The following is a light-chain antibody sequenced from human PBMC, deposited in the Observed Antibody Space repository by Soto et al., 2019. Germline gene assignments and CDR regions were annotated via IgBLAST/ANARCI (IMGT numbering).Light chain of an antibody. J-gene: IGKJ5*01. CDR2: DAS. CDR1: QSVSSY. CDR3: QQYGSSIT. V-gene: IGKV3-11*01. Sequence: ESVLTQSPATLSLSPGERATLSCRASQSVSSYVAWYQQKPGQAPRLLIYDASNRATGIPARFSGSGSGTDFTLTISRLEPEDFAVYYCQQYGSSITFGQGTRLEIK.